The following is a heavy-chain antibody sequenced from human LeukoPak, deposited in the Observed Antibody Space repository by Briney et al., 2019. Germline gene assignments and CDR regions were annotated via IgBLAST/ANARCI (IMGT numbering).Heavy chain of an antibody. CDR1: GGSISSYY. CDR3: ARVAGYTYSYYYFDY. CDR2: IYYSGST. J-gene: IGHJ4*02. V-gene: IGHV4-59*01. D-gene: IGHD5-18*01. Sequence: SETLSLTCTVSGGSISSYYWSWIRQPPGKGLEWIGYIYYSGSTNYNPSLQNRVTISVDTSKNQFSLKLNSVTAADTAVYFCARVAGYTYSYYYFDYWGQGTLVTVSS.